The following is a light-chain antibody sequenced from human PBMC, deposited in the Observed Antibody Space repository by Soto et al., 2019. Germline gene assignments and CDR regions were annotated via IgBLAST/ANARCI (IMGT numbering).Light chain of an antibody. CDR2: DAS. V-gene: IGKV1-33*01. Sequence: DIQMTQSPSSLSTSVGDRVTITCPASQDITNYLNWCQQKPGKAPNLLIYDASNLTTGVPSRFSGSSSATDFTLTISSLQPEDIATYKYHTLPPLTFGGGTKVEIE. CDR1: QDITNY. CDR3: HTLPPLT. J-gene: IGKJ4*01.